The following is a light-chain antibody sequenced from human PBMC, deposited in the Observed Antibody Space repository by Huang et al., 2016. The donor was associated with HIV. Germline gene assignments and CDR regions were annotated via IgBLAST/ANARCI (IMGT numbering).Light chain of an antibody. V-gene: IGKV1-27*01. J-gene: IGKJ4*01. CDR1: QAINNY. CDR2: GAS. Sequence: DIQMTQSPSSLSASVGDRVTITCRANQAINNYLAWYQQKPRKIPKLLIYGASTVQSGVASRFSGSGSGRDFTLTISSLQPEDVGIYYCQRYNSAPLTFGGGTKVEI. CDR3: QRYNSAPLT.